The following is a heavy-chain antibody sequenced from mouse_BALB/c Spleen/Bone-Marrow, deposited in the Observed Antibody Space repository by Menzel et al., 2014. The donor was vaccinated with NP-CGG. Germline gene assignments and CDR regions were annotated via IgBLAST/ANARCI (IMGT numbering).Heavy chain of an antibody. CDR3: ARAFYTGCFAY. V-gene: IGHV1-42*01. CDR1: GYSFTGYN. Sequence: VQLQQSGPELEKPGASVKISCKASGYSFTGYNINWVKQSNGKSLEWIGNIDPYSGGTTYNQKFKGKATLTVDKSSSTAYMEVKSLTSEASALFFGARAFYTGCFAYGGQGPLAPVSA. J-gene: IGHJ3*01. CDR2: IDPYSGGT.